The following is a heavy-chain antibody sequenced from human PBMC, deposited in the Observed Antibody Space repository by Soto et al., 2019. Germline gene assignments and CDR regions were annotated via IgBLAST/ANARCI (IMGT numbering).Heavy chain of an antibody. CDR3: ARAYSDAFDI. V-gene: IGHV3-11*01. J-gene: IGHJ3*02. D-gene: IGHD2-15*01. CDR1: GFTVSDYY. CDR2: ISSSGSGI. Sequence: PAGSLRLSCAASGFTVSDYYMTWIRQAPGKGLEWVSYISSSGSGIYYADSVKGRFTISRDNAKNSLYLQMSGLRAEDTAVFYCARAYSDAFDIWGQGTMVTVSS.